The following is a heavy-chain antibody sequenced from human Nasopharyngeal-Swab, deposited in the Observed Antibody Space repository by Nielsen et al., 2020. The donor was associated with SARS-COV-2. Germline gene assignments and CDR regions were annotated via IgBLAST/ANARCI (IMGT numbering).Heavy chain of an antibody. D-gene: IGHD3-10*01. V-gene: IGHV3-23*01. CDR3: AKDDVVRGDAFDI. CDR1: GFTFNIYA. J-gene: IGHJ3*02. Sequence: GSSLKISCIASGFTFNIYAMAWLRRTPGRGLQWVSGISASGGSTYYTDSVKGRFAVSRDNSRNTLYLHMHSLRVEDTALYYCAKDDVVRGDAFDIWGQGTMVTVSS. CDR2: ISASGGST.